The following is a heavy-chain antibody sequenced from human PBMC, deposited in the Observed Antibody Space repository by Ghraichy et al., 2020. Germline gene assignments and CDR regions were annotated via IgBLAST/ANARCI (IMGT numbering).Heavy chain of an antibody. CDR3: AKDRGWGMATFVEY. J-gene: IGHJ4*02. CDR2: MSSGNTFM. D-gene: IGHD5-12*01. Sequence: GGSLRLSCAASGFSLNTYTMTWVRQAPGKGLEWVASMSSGNTFMYNGDSVKGRFTISRDDAKNFLYLQMKSLRVEDTAIYYCAKDRGWGMATFVEYGGQGILVTVSS. CDR1: GFSLNTYT. V-gene: IGHV3-21*01.